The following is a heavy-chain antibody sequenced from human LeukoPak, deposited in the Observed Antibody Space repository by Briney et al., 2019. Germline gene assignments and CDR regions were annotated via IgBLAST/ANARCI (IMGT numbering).Heavy chain of an antibody. V-gene: IGHV4-59*08. CDR2: IYYSESA. Sequence: SETLSLTCTVSGGSISSYYWSWIRQPPGKGLEWIGYIYYSESANYNPSLKSRVTISVDTSKNQFSLKLSSVTAADTAVYYCARAVGATSPLGYWGQGTLVTVSS. J-gene: IGHJ4*02. CDR3: ARAVGATSPLGY. CDR1: GGSISSYY. D-gene: IGHD1-26*01.